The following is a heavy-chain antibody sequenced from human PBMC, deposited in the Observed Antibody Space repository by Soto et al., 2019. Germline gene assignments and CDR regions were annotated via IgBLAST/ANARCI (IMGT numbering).Heavy chain of an antibody. CDR2: ITSSSSYI. D-gene: IGHD2-2*01. Sequence: GGSLRLSCAASGFIFSNFAMYWVRRAPGKGLEWVSSITSSSSYIYYAGSVKGRFTISRDNAKNSLYLQMNSLRAEDTAVYYCARDSYCSSTSCYADAFDIWGQGTMVTV. J-gene: IGHJ3*02. V-gene: IGHV3-21*01. CDR1: GFIFSNFA. CDR3: ARDSYCSSTSCYADAFDI.